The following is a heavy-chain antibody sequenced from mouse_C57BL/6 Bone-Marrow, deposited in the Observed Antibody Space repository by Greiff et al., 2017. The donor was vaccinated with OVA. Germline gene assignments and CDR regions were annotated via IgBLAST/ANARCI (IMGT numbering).Heavy chain of an antibody. CDR3: ARKGSDGYPYYYAMDY. V-gene: IGHV5-6*01. CDR1: GFTFSSYG. J-gene: IGHJ4*01. CDR2: ISSGGSYT. Sequence: LVESGGDLVKPGGSLKLSCAASGFTFSSYGMSWVRQTPDKRLGWVATISSGGSYTYYPDSVKGRFTISRDNAKNTLYLQMSSLKSEDTAMYYCARKGSDGYPYYYAMDYWGQGTSVTVSS. D-gene: IGHD2-3*01.